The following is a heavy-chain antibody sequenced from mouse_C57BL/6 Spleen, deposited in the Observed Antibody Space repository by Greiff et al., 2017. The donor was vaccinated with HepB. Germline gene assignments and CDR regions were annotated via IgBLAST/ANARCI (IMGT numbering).Heavy chain of an antibody. CDR2: ISGGGGNT. CDR3: ARHGGRGFAY. D-gene: IGHD1-1*02. Sequence: EVKLVDSGGGLVKPGGSLKLSCAASGFTFSSYTMSWVRQTPEKRLEWVATISGGGGNTYYPDSVKGRFTISRDNAKNTLYLQMSSLRSEDTALYYCARHGGRGFAYWGQGTLVTVSA. J-gene: IGHJ3*01. CDR1: GFTFSSYT. V-gene: IGHV5-9*01.